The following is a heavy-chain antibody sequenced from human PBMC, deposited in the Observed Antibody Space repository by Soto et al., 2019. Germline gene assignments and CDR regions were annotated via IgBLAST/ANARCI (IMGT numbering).Heavy chain of an antibody. J-gene: IGHJ6*02. V-gene: IGHV1-69*01. D-gene: IGHD3-10*01. Sequence: QVQLVQSGAEVKKPGSSVKVSCKASGGTFSSYAISWVRQAPGQGLEWMGGIIPIFGTANYAQKFQGRVTITADESTSTAYMELSSLRSEDTAVYYCARDLITMVRGVRGYYGMDVWGQGTTVTVSS. CDR3: ARDLITMVRGVRGYYGMDV. CDR2: IIPIFGTA. CDR1: GGTFSSYA.